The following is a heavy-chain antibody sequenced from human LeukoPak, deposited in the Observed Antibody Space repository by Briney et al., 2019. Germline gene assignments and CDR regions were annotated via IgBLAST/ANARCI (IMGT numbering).Heavy chain of an antibody. D-gene: IGHD6-6*01. J-gene: IGHJ6*03. CDR3: ARAAYASSRRYYYYYMDV. V-gene: IGHV3-7*01. Sequence: ETLSLTCTVSGGSISSYYWSWIRQPPWKGLEWVANIKQDGSEKYYVDSVKGRFTISRDNAKNSLYLQMNSLRAEDTAVYYCARAAYASSRRYYYYYMDVWGKGTTVTVSS. CDR2: IKQDGSEK. CDR1: GGSISSYY.